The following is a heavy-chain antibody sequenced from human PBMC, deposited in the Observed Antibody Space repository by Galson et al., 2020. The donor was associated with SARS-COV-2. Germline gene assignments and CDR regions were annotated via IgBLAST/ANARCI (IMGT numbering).Heavy chain of an antibody. J-gene: IGHJ6*02. Sequence: GGSLRLSCATSGFTFNTYWMHWVRQVPGKGLVWVSRINSDGSMISYADSVKGRFTISRDNAKNTLYLQMNSLRAEDTALYYCARGLVGNTRYYYFARDVWGQGTTVSVSS. CDR3: ARGLVGNTRYYYFARDV. V-gene: IGHV3-74*01. CDR2: INSDGSMI. CDR1: GFTFNTYW. D-gene: IGHD1-26*01.